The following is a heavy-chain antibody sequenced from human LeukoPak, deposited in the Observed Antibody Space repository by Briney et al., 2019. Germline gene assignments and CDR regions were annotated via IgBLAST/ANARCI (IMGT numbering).Heavy chain of an antibody. CDR1: GFTFSTYW. V-gene: IGHV3-7*01. CDR3: ARDVGGSFDY. D-gene: IGHD1-26*01. Sequence: PGGSLRLSCAASGFTFSTYWMAWVRHAPGEGVEWVANIKGDESARHQADSVKGRFTISRDNAQNSVYLQMSSLRGEDTAVYYCARDVGGSFDYWGQGTLVTVSS. CDR2: IKGDESAR. J-gene: IGHJ4*02.